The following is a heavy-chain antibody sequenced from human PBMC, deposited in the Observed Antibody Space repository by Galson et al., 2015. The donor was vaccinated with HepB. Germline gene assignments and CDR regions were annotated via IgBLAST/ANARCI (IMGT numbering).Heavy chain of an antibody. D-gene: IGHD3-3*01. CDR3: ARGKGRQVLLDYHYYGMDV. CDR2: ITQSGST. J-gene: IGHJ6*01. Sequence: ETLSLTCAVFGGSFSTYHWTWLRQPPGKGLEWIGEITQSGSTHSNPSLKSRVTISVDTSKNQFSLKVRSVTAADTAVYYCARGKGRQVLLDYHYYGMDVWGQGTTVSVSS. V-gene: IGHV4-34*01. CDR1: GGSFSTYH.